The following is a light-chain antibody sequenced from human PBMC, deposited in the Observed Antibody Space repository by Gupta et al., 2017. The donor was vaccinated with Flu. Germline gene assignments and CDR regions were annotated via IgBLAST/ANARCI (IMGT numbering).Light chain of an antibody. CDR2: EVS. CDR1: SSDVGNYKY. J-gene: IGLJ3*02. CDR3: SSYAGSNNWV. Sequence: SVTISSTGTSSDVGNYKYVSWYQQHPGKAPKLMIYEVSKRPPGVPDRFSGSKSGNTASLTVSGLQAEDEADYYCSSYAGSNNWVFGGGTELTVL. V-gene: IGLV2-8*01.